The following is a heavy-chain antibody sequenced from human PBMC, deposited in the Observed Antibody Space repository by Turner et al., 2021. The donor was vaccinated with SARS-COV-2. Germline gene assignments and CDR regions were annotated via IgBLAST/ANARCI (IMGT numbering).Heavy chain of an antibody. CDR1: GFTSSNYP. CDR2: ISGSGGIT. J-gene: IGHJ4*02. CDR3: AILTATSSGF. D-gene: IGHD4-17*01. Sequence: EVQLLESGGGLVQPGGSLRLSCAASGFTSSNYPMSWVRQAPGKGLEWVSSISGSGGITYYADSVKGRFTISRDNSKNTLYLQLNSLRAEDTAVYYCAILTATSSGFWGQGTLVTVSS. V-gene: IGHV3-23*01.